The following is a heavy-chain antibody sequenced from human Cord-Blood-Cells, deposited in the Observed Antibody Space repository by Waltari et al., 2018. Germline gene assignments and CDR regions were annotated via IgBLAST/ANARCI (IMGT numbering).Heavy chain of an antibody. CDR1: GGSISSSSYY. CDR2: IYYSRRT. Sequence: QLQLQESGPGLVKPSETLSLTCTVSGGSISSSSYYWGWIRQPPGKGLEWIGSIYYSRRTYYNPSLKSRVTISVDTSKNQLSLKLSSVTAADTAVYYCARHGSPMVRGVPNWFDPWGQGTLVTVSS. CDR3: ARHGSPMVRGVPNWFDP. V-gene: IGHV4-39*07. J-gene: IGHJ5*02. D-gene: IGHD3-10*01.